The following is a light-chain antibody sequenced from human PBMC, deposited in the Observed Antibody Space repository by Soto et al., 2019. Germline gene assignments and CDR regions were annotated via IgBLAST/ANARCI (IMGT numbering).Light chain of an antibody. CDR2: DVS. V-gene: IGLV2-14*01. CDR3: SSYTSASTPLV. J-gene: IGLJ2*01. CDR1: GSDFGGYNY. Sequence: HSVLTQPASVSGSPGQSITISCTGTGSDFGGYNYVSWYQQHPGKAPKVMIYDVSNRPSGVSNRFSGSKSGNTASLTISGLQAEDEADYYCSSYTSASTPLVFGGGTKVTVL.